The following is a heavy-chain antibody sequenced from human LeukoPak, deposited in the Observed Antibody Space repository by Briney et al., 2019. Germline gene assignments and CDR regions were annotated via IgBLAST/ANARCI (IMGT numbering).Heavy chain of an antibody. J-gene: IGHJ4*02. Sequence: SETLSLTCTVSGGSISSGGYYWSWIRQHPGTGLEWIGYIYYSGSTYYNPSLKSRVTMSVDTSKNQFSLKLSSVTAADTAVYYCARGEDSSGYQYYFDYWGQGTLVTVSS. V-gene: IGHV4-31*03. CDR2: IYYSGST. D-gene: IGHD3-22*01. CDR1: GGSISSGGYY. CDR3: ARGEDSSGYQYYFDY.